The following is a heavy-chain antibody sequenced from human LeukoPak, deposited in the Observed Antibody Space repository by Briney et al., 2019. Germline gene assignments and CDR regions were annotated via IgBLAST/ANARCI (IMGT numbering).Heavy chain of an antibody. D-gene: IGHD3-9*01. CDR1: GDSISSSSYY. CDR3: ASGDILTGYYMW. J-gene: IGHJ4*02. CDR2: IYYSGST. V-gene: IGHV4-61*01. Sequence: PSETLSLTCTVSGDSISSSSYYWSWIRQPPGKGLEWIGYIYYSGSTNYNPSLKSRVTISVDTSKNQFSLKLSSVTAADTAVYYCASGDILTGYYMWWGQGTLVTVSS.